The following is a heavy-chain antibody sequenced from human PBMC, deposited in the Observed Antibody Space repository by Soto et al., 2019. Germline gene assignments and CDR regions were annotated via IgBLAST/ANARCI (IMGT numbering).Heavy chain of an antibody. CDR3: AKDLRAIQYYFDY. V-gene: IGHV3-30*18. Sequence: QMQLVESGGGVVQPGTSLRVSCAASGFTFSHYGIHWVRQAPGKGLEWVAVVSYDGGIKLYADSVRDRFAISRDNSKNTLYLQMNSLGPDDTAVYYCAKDLRAIQYYFDYWGQGTLVTVSS. CDR2: VSYDGGIK. CDR1: GFTFSHYG. J-gene: IGHJ4*02. D-gene: IGHD2-21*01.